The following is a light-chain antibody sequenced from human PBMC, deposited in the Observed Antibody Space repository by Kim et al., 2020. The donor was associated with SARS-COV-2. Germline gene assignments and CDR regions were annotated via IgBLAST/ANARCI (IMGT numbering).Light chain of an antibody. CDR3: QQRNSWPPAVT. V-gene: IGKV3-11*01. CDR2: DAS. Sequence: PGSRATLSCRASQNVATYLAWYQQRPGQAPRLLVYDASNRATGVPDRFSGSGSGTDFTLTISSLEPGDFSIYYCQQRNSWPPAVTFGGGTKVDIK. J-gene: IGKJ4*01. CDR1: QNVATY.